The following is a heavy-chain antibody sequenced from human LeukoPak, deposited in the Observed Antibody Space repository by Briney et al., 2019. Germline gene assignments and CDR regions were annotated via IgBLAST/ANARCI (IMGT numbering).Heavy chain of an antibody. J-gene: IGHJ4*02. Sequence: GGSLRLSCAASGFTFSSYNMNWVRQAPGKGLEWVSYISVRVNTIKYADSVKGRFTISRDNGKNSLYLHMSSLRAEDTAVYYCARDPPALEDFDYWGQGTQVTVSS. CDR2: ISVRVNTI. CDR1: GFTFSSYN. V-gene: IGHV3-48*04. CDR3: ARDPPALEDFDY.